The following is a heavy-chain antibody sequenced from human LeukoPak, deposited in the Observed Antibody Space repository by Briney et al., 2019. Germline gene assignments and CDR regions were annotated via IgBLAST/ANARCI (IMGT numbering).Heavy chain of an antibody. V-gene: IGHV4-38-2*01. CDR3: ARATELFDP. J-gene: IGHJ5*02. Sequence: PSETLSLTCAVSGYSISSGYYWGWIRQPPGKGLEWIGSIYHSGSTYYNPSLKSRVTISVDTPKNQFSPKLSSVTAADTAVYYCARATELFDPWGQGTLVTVSS. D-gene: IGHD1-26*01. CDR1: GYSISSGYY. CDR2: IYHSGST.